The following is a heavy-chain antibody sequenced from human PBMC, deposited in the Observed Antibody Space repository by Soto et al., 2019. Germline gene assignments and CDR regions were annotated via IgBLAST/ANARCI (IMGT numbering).Heavy chain of an antibody. D-gene: IGHD6-13*01. CDR3: ARGRQDSSIWSTPGKIDY. J-gene: IGHJ4*02. CDR1: GGSFSGYY. Sequence: QVQLQQWGAGLLKPSETLSLTCAVYGGSFSGYYWSWIRQPPGKGLEWIGEINHSGSTNYNPSLKSRVTISVDTSKNQFSLKLSSVTAADTAVYYCARGRQDSSIWSTPGKIDYWGQGTLVTVSS. CDR2: INHSGST. V-gene: IGHV4-34*01.